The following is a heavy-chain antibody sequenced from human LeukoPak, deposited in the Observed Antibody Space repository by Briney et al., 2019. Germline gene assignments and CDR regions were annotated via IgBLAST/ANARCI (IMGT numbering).Heavy chain of an antibody. V-gene: IGHV3-11*04. D-gene: IGHD3-22*01. Sequence: GGSLRLSCAASGFTFSDYYMSWIRQAPGKGLEWVSYISSSGSTIYYADSVKGRFTISRDNAKNSLYLQMNSLGAEDTAVYYCARVDSSGYYLVGACDIWGQGTMVTVSS. CDR1: GFTFSDYY. J-gene: IGHJ3*02. CDR2: ISSSGSTI. CDR3: ARVDSSGYYLVGACDI.